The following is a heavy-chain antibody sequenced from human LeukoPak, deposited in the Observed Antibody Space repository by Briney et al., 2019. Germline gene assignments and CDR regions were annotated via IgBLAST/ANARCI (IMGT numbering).Heavy chain of an antibody. CDR3: AGYCSGGSCYFRH. Sequence: SETLSLTCAVYGVSFSGYYWSWLRQPPGKGREWIGEINHSGSTNYNPSLKSRVTISVDTSKNQFSLKLSSVTAADTAVYYCAGYCSGGSCYFRHWGQGTLVTVSS. CDR2: INHSGST. J-gene: IGHJ1*01. D-gene: IGHD2-15*01. V-gene: IGHV4-34*01. CDR1: GVSFSGYY.